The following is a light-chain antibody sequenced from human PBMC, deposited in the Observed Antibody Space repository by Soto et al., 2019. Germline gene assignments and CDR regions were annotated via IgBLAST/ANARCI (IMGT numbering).Light chain of an antibody. CDR1: TSDVGGYPY. J-gene: IGLJ2*01. CDR3: SSYTSSSTLS. Sequence: QSVLTQPASVSGSPGQSITISCTGTTSDVGGYPYVSWYQQHPGKAPKLMIYDVANRPSGVSNRFSGSKSGNTASLTISGLQAEDEADYYCSSYTSSSTLSFGGGTKVTVL. CDR2: DVA. V-gene: IGLV2-14*03.